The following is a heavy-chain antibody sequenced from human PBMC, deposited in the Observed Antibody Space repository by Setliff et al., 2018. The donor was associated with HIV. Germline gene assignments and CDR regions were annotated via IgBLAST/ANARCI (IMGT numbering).Heavy chain of an antibody. CDR1: GFPFSSYW. CDR3: ANSRNTGPLN. J-gene: IGHJ4*02. CDR2: ISGHSVTT. Sequence: GGSLRLSCAASGFPFSSYWMSWVRQAPGKGPEWVSSISGHSVTTYYADSVKGRFTVSRDNSRSTLYLQMNNLRAEDTALYYCANSRNTGPLNWGQGTLVTVSS. V-gene: IGHV3-23*01. D-gene: IGHD5-18*01.